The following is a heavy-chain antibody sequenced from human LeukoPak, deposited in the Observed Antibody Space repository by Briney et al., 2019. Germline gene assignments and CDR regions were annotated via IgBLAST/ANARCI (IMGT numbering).Heavy chain of an antibody. CDR1: GGTFSSYA. D-gene: IGHD6-6*01. J-gene: IGHJ4*02. V-gene: IGHV1-69*01. CDR2: IIPIFGTA. Sequence: ASVKVSCKASGGTFSSYAIGWVRQAPGQGLEWMGGIIPIFGTANYAQKFQGRVTITADESMSTAYMELSSLRSEDTAVYYCASDHIAARDYFDYWGQGTLVTVSS. CDR3: ASDHIAARDYFDY.